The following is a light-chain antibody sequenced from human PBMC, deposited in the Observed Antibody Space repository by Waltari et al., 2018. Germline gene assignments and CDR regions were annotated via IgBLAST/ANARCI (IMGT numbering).Light chain of an antibody. CDR2: LGS. CDR3: QQRYNFGT. Sequence: DIVMTQSPLSLPVTPGEPASISFRSSQSLLSSNGYNYLDWYLQKPGQSPQLLIYLGSNRASGVPDRLSGSGSGTDFTLTISSLEPEDFAVYYCQQRYNFGTFGQGTKLEIK. J-gene: IGKJ2*02. V-gene: IGKV2-28*01. CDR1: QSLLSSNGYNY.